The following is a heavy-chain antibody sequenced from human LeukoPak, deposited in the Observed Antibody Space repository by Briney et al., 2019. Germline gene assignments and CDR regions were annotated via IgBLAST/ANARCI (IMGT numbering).Heavy chain of an antibody. J-gene: IGHJ5*02. D-gene: IGHD2-15*01. CDR1: GGSISSYY. Sequence: SETLSLTCTVSGGSISSYYWSWIRQPPGKGLEWVGYIYYSGSTNYNPSLKSRVTISVDTTKNQFSLKLSSVTAADTAVYYCARGTVVAATLRWFDPWGQGTLGTVSS. CDR2: IYYSGST. CDR3: ARGTVVAATLRWFDP. V-gene: IGHV4-59*01.